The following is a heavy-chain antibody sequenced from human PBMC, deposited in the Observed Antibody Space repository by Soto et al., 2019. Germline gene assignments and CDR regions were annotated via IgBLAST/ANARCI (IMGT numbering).Heavy chain of an antibody. Sequence: LRLSCAASGFTFSSYWMHWVRQAPGKGLVWVSRINSDGSSTSYADSVKGRFTISRGNAKNTLYLQMNSLRAEDTAVYYCARDLQGYYGMDVWGQGTTVTVSS. CDR3: ARDLQGYYGMDV. D-gene: IGHD4-4*01. CDR2: INSDGSST. J-gene: IGHJ6*02. V-gene: IGHV3-74*01. CDR1: GFTFSSYW.